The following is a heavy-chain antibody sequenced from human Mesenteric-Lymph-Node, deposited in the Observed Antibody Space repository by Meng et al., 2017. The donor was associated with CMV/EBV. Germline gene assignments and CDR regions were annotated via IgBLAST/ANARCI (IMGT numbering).Heavy chain of an antibody. CDR2: IYSGGSST. V-gene: IGHV3-23*03. Sequence: GESLKISCAASGFTFSSYAMSWVRQAPGKGLEWVSVIYSGGSSTYYADSVKGRFTISRDNPKNSLYLQMNSLSVEDTALYYCVKDRGYRKYYYYYGMDGWGQGTAVTVSS. J-gene: IGHJ6*02. CDR3: VKDRGYRKYYYYYGMDG. D-gene: IGHD5-18*01. CDR1: GFTFSSYA.